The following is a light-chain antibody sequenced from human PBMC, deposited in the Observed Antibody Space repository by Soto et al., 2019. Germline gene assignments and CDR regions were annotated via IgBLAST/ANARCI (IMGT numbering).Light chain of an antibody. CDR1: SSDVGSYNY. J-gene: IGLJ2*01. CDR3: SSYAGSTPV. Sequence: QSALTQPPSASGSPGQSVTISCTGTSSDVGSYNYVSWYQQHPGKAPKLMIYEVSKRPSGVPDRFSGSKSGNTASLTVSGLQAEDEADYYCSSYAGSTPVFGGGTKLTVL. CDR2: EVS. V-gene: IGLV2-8*01.